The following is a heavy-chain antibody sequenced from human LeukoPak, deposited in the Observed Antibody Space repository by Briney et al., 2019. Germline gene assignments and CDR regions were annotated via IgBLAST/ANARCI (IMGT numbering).Heavy chain of an antibody. J-gene: IGHJ6*03. CDR2: MNPNSGNT. CDR1: GYTFTSYD. V-gene: IGHV1-8*01. CDR3: ARDPSQYYYTDV. Sequence: GASVKVSCKASGYTFTSYDINWVRQATGQGLEWMGWMNPNSGNTGYAQKFQDRFTMTRDTSISTVYMELTRLTSDDTAVYYCARDPSQYYYTDVWGIGTTVTVSS.